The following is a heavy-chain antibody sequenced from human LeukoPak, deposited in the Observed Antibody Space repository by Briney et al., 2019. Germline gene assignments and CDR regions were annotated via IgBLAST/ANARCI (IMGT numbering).Heavy chain of an antibody. CDR2: IYPGDSDT. CDR3: ARAIAARSHYYYMDV. V-gene: IGHV5-51*01. CDR1: GYSFTNYW. Sequence: GESLKISCKGSGYSFTNYWIGWVRQMPGKGLEWMGIIYPGDSDTRYSPSFQGQVTISADKSISTAYLQWSSLKASDTAMYYCARAIAARSHYYYMDVWGKGTTVTVSS. J-gene: IGHJ6*03. D-gene: IGHD6-6*01.